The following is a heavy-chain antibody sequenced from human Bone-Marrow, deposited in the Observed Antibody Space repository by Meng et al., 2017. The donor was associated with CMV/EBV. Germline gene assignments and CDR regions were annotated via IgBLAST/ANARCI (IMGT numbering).Heavy chain of an antibody. Sequence: GGSLRLSCAASGFTFSSYSMNWVRQAPGKGLEWVSYISSSSTIYYADSVKGRFTISRDNAKNSLYLQMNSLRAEDTAVYYCARDPPKTGYWGQGTLVTVSS. J-gene: IGHJ4*02. CDR1: GFTFSSYS. V-gene: IGHV3-48*04. CDR2: ISSSSTI. CDR3: ARDPPKTGY.